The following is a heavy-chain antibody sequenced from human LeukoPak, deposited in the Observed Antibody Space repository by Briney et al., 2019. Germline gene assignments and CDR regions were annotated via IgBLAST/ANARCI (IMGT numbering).Heavy chain of an antibody. CDR2: GYHIGSP. J-gene: IGHJ6*03. V-gene: IGHV4-39*07. Sequence: SETLSLTCTVSGGSISNYYWGWIRQSPGKGLEWIGSGYHIGSPYYNPALRSRVTISVDTSTNQFSLKPNSVTAADTAVYYCARITSDNYYYYYMDVWGKGTTVTVSS. D-gene: IGHD2-2*01. CDR1: GGSISNYY. CDR3: ARITSDNYYYYYMDV.